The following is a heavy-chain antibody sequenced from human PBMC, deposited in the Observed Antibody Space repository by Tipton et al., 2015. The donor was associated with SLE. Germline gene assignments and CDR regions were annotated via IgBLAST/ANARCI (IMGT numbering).Heavy chain of an antibody. Sequence: TLSLTCAVSGGSISSHYWSWIRQPPGKGLEWIGYIYYSGSTNYNPSLKSRVTISVDTSKNQFSLKLCSVTAADTAVYYCARIPIEYTSAFDIWGQGTMVTVSS. D-gene: IGHD6-6*01. CDR1: GGSISSHY. CDR3: ARIPIEYTSAFDI. V-gene: IGHV4-59*11. J-gene: IGHJ3*02. CDR2: IYYSGST.